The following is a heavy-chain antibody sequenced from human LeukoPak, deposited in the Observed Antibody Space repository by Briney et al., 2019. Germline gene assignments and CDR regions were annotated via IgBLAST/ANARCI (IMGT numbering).Heavy chain of an antibody. CDR3: ARLYYYDSSGSGSWFDP. CDR2: IYYSGST. D-gene: IGHD3-22*01. V-gene: IGHV4-31*03. Sequence: PSETLSLTCTVSGGSISSGGYYWSWIRQHPGKGLEWIGYIYYSGSTYYNPSLKSRVTISVDTSKNQFSLKLSSVTAADTAVYYCARLYYYDSSGSGSWFDPWGQGTLVTVSS. J-gene: IGHJ5*02. CDR1: GGSISSGGYY.